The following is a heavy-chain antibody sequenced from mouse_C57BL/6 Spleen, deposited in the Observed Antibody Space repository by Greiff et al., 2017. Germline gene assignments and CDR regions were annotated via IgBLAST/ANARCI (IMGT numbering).Heavy chain of an antibody. V-gene: IGHV1-9*01. CDR3: ARQSQITTVVPYY. D-gene: IGHD1-1*01. CDR1: GYTFTGYW. Sequence: QVQLKQSGAELMKPGASVKLSCKATGYTFTGYWIEWVKQRPGHGLEWIGEILPGSGSTNYNEKFKGKATFTADTSSNTAYMQLSSLTTEASAISYCARQSQITTVVPYYWGQGTTLTVSS. J-gene: IGHJ2*01. CDR2: ILPGSGST.